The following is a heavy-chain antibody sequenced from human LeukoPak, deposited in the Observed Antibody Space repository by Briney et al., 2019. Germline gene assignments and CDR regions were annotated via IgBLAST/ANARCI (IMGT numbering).Heavy chain of an antibody. CDR1: GFTFSSYG. CDR2: IRYDGSNK. CDR3: AKGGIVVVPAAIPFDY. V-gene: IGHV3-30*02. Sequence: VGSLRLSCAASGFTFSSYGMHWVRQAPGKGLEWVAFIRYDGSNKYYADSVKGRFTISRDNSKNTLYLQMNSLRAEDTAVYYCAKGGIVVVPAAIPFDYWGQGTLVTVSS. J-gene: IGHJ4*02. D-gene: IGHD2-2*01.